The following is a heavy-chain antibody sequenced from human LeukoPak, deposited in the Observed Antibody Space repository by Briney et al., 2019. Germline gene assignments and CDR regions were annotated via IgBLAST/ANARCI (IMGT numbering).Heavy chain of an antibody. J-gene: IGHJ4*02. CDR1: GGSISSGDYY. D-gene: IGHD4-17*01. CDR3: ARYPPNYGDYDYYFDY. V-gene: IGHV4-30-4*01. Sequence: SETLSLTCTVSGGSISSGDYYWSWIRQPPGKGLEWIGEINHSGSTNYNPSLKSRVTISVDTSKNQFSLKLSSVTAADTAVYYCARYPPNYGDYDYYFDYWGQGTLVTVSS. CDR2: INHSGST.